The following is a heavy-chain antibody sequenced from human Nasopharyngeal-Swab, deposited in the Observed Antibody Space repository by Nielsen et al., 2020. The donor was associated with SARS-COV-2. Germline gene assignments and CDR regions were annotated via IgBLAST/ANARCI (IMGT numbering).Heavy chain of an antibody. V-gene: IGHV3-11*01. CDR3: ARAGNFWSGYYRSYYYGMDV. D-gene: IGHD3-3*01. CDR2: ISSSGSTI. J-gene: IGHJ6*02. Sequence: RQAPGKGLEWASYISSSGSTIYYADSVKGRFTISRDNAKNSLYLQMNSLRAEDTAVYYCARAGNFWSGYYRSYYYGMDVWGQGTTVTVSS.